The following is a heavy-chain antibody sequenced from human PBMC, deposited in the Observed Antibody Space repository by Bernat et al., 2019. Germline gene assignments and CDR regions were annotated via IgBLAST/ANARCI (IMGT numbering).Heavy chain of an antibody. D-gene: IGHD4-23*01. CDR1: GYTFTSYG. V-gene: IGHV1-18*01. Sequence: QVQLVQSGAEVKKPGASVKVSCKASGYTFTSYGISWVRQAPGQGLEWMGWISAYNGNTNYAQKLQGRVTITTDTSTTTAYMERRSMRSDDTHVYYCARGEATVVPSFRDWGQGTLVTVSS. J-gene: IGHJ4*02. CDR2: ISAYNGNT. CDR3: ARGEATVVPSFRD.